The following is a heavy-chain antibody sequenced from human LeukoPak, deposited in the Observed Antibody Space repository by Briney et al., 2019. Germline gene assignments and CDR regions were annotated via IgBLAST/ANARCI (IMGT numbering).Heavy chain of an antibody. Sequence: ETLSLTCTVSGGSISSSSYYWGWIRQPPGKGLEWIGSIYYSGSTYYNPSLKSRVTISVDTSKNQFSLKLSSVTAADTAVYYCARQISYSSGWYCLDYWDQGTLVTVSS. V-gene: IGHV4-39*01. D-gene: IGHD6-19*01. CDR1: GGSISSSSYY. CDR2: IYYSGST. CDR3: ARQISYSSGWYCLDY. J-gene: IGHJ4*02.